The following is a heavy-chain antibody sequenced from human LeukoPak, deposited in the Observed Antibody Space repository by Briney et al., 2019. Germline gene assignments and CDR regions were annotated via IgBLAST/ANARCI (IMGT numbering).Heavy chain of an antibody. CDR1: GFTFSSYG. CDR2: MSYEGRIE. Sequence: GGSLRLSCAASGFTFSSYGVHWVRQAPGKGLEWVAVMSYEGRIEYYADSVKGRFSISRDNSNNTLSLQMNSLKSEDTAVYYCAGEKFDIWGQGTMVTVSA. J-gene: IGHJ3*02. V-gene: IGHV3-30*03. CDR3: AGEKFDI.